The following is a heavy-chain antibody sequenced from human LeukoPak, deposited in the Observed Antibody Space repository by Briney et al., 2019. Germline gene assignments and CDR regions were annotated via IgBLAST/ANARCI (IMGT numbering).Heavy chain of an antibody. Sequence: PSETLSLTCTVSGGSISSYYWSWIRQHPGTGLEWIGYIYYSGSTYYNPSLKSRVTISVVTSKNQFSLKLSSVTAADTAVYYCSRGFMVRGVTTCDYWGQGTLVTVSS. J-gene: IGHJ4*02. CDR2: IYYSGST. CDR3: SRGFMVRGVTTCDY. CDR1: GGSISSYY. D-gene: IGHD3-10*01. V-gene: IGHV4-59*06.